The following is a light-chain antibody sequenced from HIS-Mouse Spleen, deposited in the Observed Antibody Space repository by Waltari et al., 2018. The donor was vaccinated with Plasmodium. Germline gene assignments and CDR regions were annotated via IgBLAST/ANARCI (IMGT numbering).Light chain of an antibody. J-gene: IGLJ3*02. CDR3: YSAADNNRV. CDR2: KDS. Sequence: SYELTQPSSVSVSPGQTARITCSGDVLAKKYARWFQQKPGHAPVLLIYKDSERPSGLHDRVSGSSSVTTVTLTISGVQVEDEADYYCYSAADNNRVFGGGTKLTVL. V-gene: IGLV3-27*01. CDR1: VLAKKY.